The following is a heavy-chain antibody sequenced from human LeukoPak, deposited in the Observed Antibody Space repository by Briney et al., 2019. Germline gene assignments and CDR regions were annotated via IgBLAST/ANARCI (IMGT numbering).Heavy chain of an antibody. CDR1: GFTFSSYG. V-gene: IGHV3-30*18. D-gene: IGHD6-13*01. J-gene: IGHJ6*02. CDR3: AKTRIAAAGNAYYYGMDV. CDR2: ISYDGSNK. Sequence: SGGSLRLSCAASGFTFSSYGMHWVRQAPGKGLEWVAVISYDGSNKYYADSVKGRFTISRDNSKNTLYLQMNSLRAEDTAVYYCAKTRIAAAGNAYYYGMDVWGQGTTVTVSS.